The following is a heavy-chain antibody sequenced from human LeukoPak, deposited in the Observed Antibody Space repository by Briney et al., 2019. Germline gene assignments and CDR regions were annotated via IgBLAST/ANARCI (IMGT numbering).Heavy chain of an antibody. CDR2: IKSDGRFS. D-gene: IGHD3-22*01. V-gene: IGHV3-74*01. CDR1: GFTFRNSW. J-gene: IGHJ4*02. Sequence: GGSLRLSCAASGFTFRNSWMHWVRLSPGKGLEWVSRIKSDGRFSVFADSVRGRFTISRDNAKNTLYLEMNSLRVEDTAVYYCATWGLANDYDLNYWGQGILVTVSS. CDR3: ATWGLANDYDLNY.